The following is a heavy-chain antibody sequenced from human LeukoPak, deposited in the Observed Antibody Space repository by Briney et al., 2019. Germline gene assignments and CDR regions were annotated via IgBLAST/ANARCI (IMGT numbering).Heavy chain of an antibody. J-gene: IGHJ4*02. CDR2: INQGGSDK. Sequence: GGSLRLSCAASGLTFSGHGMSWVRQAPGKGLEWVANINQGGSDKYYVDSVKGRFTISRDNANNLLYLQMNSLRGEDTAVYYCTRDRSRAEDDWGQGTLVTVSS. V-gene: IGHV3-7*01. CDR1: GLTFSGHG. D-gene: IGHD1-14*01. CDR3: TRDRSRAEDD.